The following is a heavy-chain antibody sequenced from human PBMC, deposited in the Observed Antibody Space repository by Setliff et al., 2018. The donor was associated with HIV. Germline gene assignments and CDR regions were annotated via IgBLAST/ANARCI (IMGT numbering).Heavy chain of an antibody. J-gene: IGHJ6*02. CDR3: ARTRALTSRSHTLFHALDV. V-gene: IGHV3-48*03. D-gene: IGHD3-10*01. Sequence: PGGSLRLSCAASGFTFRNYKFNWVRQAPGRGLEWVSSISIGSGGAIDYADSVQGRFTVSRDNTRNSLSLQLNSLQAEDTAIYYCARTRALTSRSHTLFHALDVWGRGTPVTVSS. CDR1: GFTFRNYK. CDR2: ISIGSGGAI.